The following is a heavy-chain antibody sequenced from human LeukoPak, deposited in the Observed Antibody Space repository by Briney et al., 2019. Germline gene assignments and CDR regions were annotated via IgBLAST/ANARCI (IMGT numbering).Heavy chain of an antibody. CDR1: GFTFRAYA. V-gene: IGHV3-23*01. J-gene: IGHJ6*03. D-gene: IGHD3-10*01. CDR3: ARSLRVRGVPDYMDV. CDR2: ISGSGGST. Sequence: GRSRRLSCAASGFTFRAYAMHWVRQAPGKELEWVSAISGSGGSTYYADSVKGRFTISRDNSKNTLYLQMNSLGAEDTAVYYCARSLRVRGVPDYMDVWGKGTTVTISS.